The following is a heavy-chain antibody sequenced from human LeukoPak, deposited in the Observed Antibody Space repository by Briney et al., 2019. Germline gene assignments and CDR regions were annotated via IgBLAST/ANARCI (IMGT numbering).Heavy chain of an antibody. CDR1: GFTFSSYE. CDR2: ISSSGSTI. V-gene: IGHV3-48*03. J-gene: IGHJ4*02. D-gene: IGHD3-22*01. Sequence: GGSLRLSCAASGFTFSSYEMNWVRQAPGKGLEWVSYISSSGSTIYYADSVKGRFTISRDNAKNSLYLQMNSLRAEDTAVYYCARGGHDSSGEKDYWGQGTLVTVSS. CDR3: ARGGHDSSGEKDY.